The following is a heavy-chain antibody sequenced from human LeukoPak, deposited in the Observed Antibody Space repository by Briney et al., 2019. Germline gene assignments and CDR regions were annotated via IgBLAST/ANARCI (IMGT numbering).Heavy chain of an antibody. CDR1: GGSFSGYY. D-gene: IGHD6-13*01. CDR2: INHSGST. CDR3: ARGQGSSWAIKYYYYGMDV. Sequence: SETLSLTCAVYGGSFSGYYWSWIRQPPGKGLEWIGEINHSGSTNYNPSLKSRVTISVDTSKNQFSLKLSSVTAADTAVYYCARGQGSSWAIKYYYYGMDVWGQGTTVTVSS. V-gene: IGHV4-34*01. J-gene: IGHJ6*02.